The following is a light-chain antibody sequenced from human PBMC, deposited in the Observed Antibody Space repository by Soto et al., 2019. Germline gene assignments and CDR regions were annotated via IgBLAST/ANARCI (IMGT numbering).Light chain of an antibody. Sequence: AIQMTQSPSSLSASVGDRVTITCRASQGINTDLAWYQEKPGQAPKLLIYAASTLQSGVPSRLSGSGSGTDFTLTISSLKPEDFATYYCLQDHNYLTFGPGTKVDI. V-gene: IGKV1-6*01. CDR1: QGINTD. CDR2: AAS. CDR3: LQDHNYLT. J-gene: IGKJ3*01.